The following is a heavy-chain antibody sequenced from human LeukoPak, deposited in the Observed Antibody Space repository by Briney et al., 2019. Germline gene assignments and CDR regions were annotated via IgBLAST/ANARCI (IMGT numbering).Heavy chain of an antibody. CDR1: GGSISSSSYY. CDR3: ARRIAVAGHYFDY. D-gene: IGHD6-19*01. V-gene: IGHV4-39*01. CDR2: IYYSGST. J-gene: IGHJ4*02. Sequence: SETLSLTCTVSGGSISSSSYYWDWIRQPPGKGLEWIGSIYYSGSTYYNRSLKSRVTISVDTSQNQFSLKLSSVTAADTAVYYCARRIAVAGHYFDYWGQGTLVTVSS.